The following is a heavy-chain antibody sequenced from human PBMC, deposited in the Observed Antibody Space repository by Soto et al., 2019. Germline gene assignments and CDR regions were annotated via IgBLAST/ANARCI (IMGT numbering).Heavy chain of an antibody. D-gene: IGHD4-17*01. Sequence: SETLSLTCTVSGGSVTNSSYYWGWIRQSPGKGLEWIGSVYYRGRSYSKSSVKSRVTISVDTSKNRFSLSSNSVTASDTAVYFCVSKPTTVPAQAHFDHWGPGALVTVYS. J-gene: IGHJ4*02. V-gene: IGHV4-39*01. CDR2: VYYRGRS. CDR1: GGSVTNSSYY. CDR3: VSKPTTVPAQAHFDH.